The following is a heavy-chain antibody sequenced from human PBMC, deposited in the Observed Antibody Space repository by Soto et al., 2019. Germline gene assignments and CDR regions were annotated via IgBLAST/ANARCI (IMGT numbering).Heavy chain of an antibody. V-gene: IGHV4-30-4*01. CDR1: GGSISGGVHY. D-gene: IGHD4-17*01. J-gene: IGHJ2*01. CDR2: IFDSGRT. Sequence: QVQLQESGPGLVKPSETLSLTCTVSGGSISGGVHYWSWIRQPPGKGLEWIGHIFDSGRTYYNPSLKSLLTRSVDTSKTQVSLMLSSVTAADTAVYYCAREIMPLTTDLSFYLWGRGNLGTGSS. CDR3: AREIMPLTTDLSFYL.